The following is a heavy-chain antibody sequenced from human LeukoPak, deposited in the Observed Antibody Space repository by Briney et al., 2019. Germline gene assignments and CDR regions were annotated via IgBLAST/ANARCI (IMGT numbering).Heavy chain of an antibody. CDR2: IYPGDSDT. D-gene: IGHD3-10*01. J-gene: IGHJ4*02. CDR1: GYSFTSYW. Sequence: PGESLKISCKGSGYSFTSYWIGWVRQKPGKSLEWMGIIYPGDSDTRYSPSFQGQATISADKSISTTYLQWSSLKASDTAMYYCASSQGSGSYYNVDYWGQGTLVTVSS. CDR3: ASSQGSGSYYNVDY. V-gene: IGHV5-51*01.